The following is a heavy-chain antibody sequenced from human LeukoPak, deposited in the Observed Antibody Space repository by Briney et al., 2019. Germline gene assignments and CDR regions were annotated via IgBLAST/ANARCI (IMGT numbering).Heavy chain of an antibody. D-gene: IGHD2-21*02. J-gene: IGHJ3*02. CDR3: AREPFASLGDCGFGAFDI. Sequence: SETLSLTCAVYGGSFSGYYWSWIRQPPGKGLEWIGEINHSGSTNYNPSLKSRVTISVDTSKNQFSLKLSSVTAADTAVYYCAREPFASLGDCGFGAFDIWGQGTMVTVSS. CDR1: GGSFSGYY. V-gene: IGHV4-34*01. CDR2: INHSGST.